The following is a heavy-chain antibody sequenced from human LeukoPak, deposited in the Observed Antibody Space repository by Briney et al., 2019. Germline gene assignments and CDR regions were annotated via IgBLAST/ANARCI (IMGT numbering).Heavy chain of an antibody. CDR2: ISAYNGNT. Sequence: ASVKVSCKASGYTFTSYGISWVRQAPGQGLEWMGWISAYNGNTNYAQKLQGRVTMTTDTSTSTAYMELRSLRSDDTAVYYCARDVDTAMLTWFDPWGQGTLVTVPS. D-gene: IGHD5-18*01. CDR1: GYTFTSYG. CDR3: ARDVDTAMLTWFDP. J-gene: IGHJ5*02. V-gene: IGHV1-18*01.